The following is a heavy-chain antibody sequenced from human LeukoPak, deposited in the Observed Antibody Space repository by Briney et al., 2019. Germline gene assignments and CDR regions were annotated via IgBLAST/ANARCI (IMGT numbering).Heavy chain of an antibody. CDR3: ARTNYYDSSGYSY. CDR2: IKEDGSEK. Sequence: GGSLRLSCAASGFTFSHYWMSWVRQAPGKGLEWVANIKEDGSEKNYVDSVKGRFTISRDNAENSLYLQMNSLRDEDTAVYYCARTNYYDSSGYSYWGQGTLVTVSS. CDR1: GFTFSHYW. D-gene: IGHD3-22*01. J-gene: IGHJ4*02. V-gene: IGHV3-7*01.